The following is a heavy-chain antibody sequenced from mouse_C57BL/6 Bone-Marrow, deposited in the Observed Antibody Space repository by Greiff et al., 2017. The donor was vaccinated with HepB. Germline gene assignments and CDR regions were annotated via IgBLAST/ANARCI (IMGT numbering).Heavy chain of an antibody. CDR1: GFNIKDDY. Sequence: EVQLQQSGAELVRPGASVKLSCTASGFNIKDDYMHWVKQRPEQGLEWIGWIDPENGDTEYASKFQGKATITADTSSNTAYLQLSSLTSEDTAVYYCTTDYDYDGRYFDYWGQGTTLTVSS. J-gene: IGHJ2*01. D-gene: IGHD2-4*01. CDR3: TTDYDYDGRYFDY. CDR2: IDPENGDT. V-gene: IGHV14-4*01.